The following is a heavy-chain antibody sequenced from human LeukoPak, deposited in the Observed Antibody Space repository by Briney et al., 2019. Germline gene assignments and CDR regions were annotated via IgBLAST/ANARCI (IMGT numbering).Heavy chain of an antibody. V-gene: IGHV1-46*01. J-gene: IGHJ4*02. D-gene: IGHD3-22*01. CDR3: ASLPYYYDSSGLEFDY. CDR1: GYTFTSYY. Sequence: ASVKVSCKASGYTFTSYYMHWVRQAPGQGLEWMGIINPSGGSTSYAQKFQGRVTMTRDTSTSTVYMELSSLRSEDTAVYYRASLPYYYDSSGLEFDYWGQGTLVTVSS. CDR2: INPSGGST.